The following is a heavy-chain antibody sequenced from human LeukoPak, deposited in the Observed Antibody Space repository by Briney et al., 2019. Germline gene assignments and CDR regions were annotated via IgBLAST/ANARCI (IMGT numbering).Heavy chain of an antibody. CDR2: ISGSAHKI. J-gene: IGHJ4*02. Sequence: GGSLRLSCVASGITFSNYAVSWVRQAPEKGLDWVSVISGSAHKIRYADSVKGRFTISRDNSENIVYLQMNNLRVEDTAVYYCAGRPTGYSSGYIHWGQGTLVTVAS. D-gene: IGHD5-18*01. V-gene: IGHV3-23*01. CDR1: GITFSNYA. CDR3: AGRPTGYSSGYIH.